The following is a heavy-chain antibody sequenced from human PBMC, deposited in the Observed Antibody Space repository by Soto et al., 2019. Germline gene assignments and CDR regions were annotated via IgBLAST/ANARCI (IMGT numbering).Heavy chain of an antibody. CDR3: AGGSSGSYHSPFGF. Sequence: QVQLQESGPGLVKPSQSLSLTCTVSGGSISSGDYYWSWIRQAPGEGLEWIGYIYNSGSTYYNPSLNRRVITSADPSKNQFSLKLSSVTAADTAVYFCAGGSSGSYHSPFGFWGQGTLVTVSS. J-gene: IGHJ4*02. V-gene: IGHV4-30-4*01. CDR2: IYNSGST. D-gene: IGHD1-26*01. CDR1: GGSISSGDYY.